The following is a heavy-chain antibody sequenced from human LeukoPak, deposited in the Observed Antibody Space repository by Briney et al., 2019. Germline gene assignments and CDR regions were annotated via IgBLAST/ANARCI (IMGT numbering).Heavy chain of an antibody. D-gene: IGHD1-26*01. J-gene: IGHJ4*02. V-gene: IGHV4-59*01. CDR1: GGSISSYY. Sequence: SETLSLTCTVSGGSISSYYWSWIRQPPGKGLEWIGYIFYSGSTNYNPSLKSRVTISVDTSKNQFSLKLSSVTAADTAVYYCARDGGHSGSYPRYWGQGTLVTVSS. CDR3: ARDGGHSGSYPRY. CDR2: IFYSGST.